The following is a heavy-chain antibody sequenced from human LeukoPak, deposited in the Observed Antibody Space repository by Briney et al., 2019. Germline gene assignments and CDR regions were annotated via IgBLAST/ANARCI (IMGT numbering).Heavy chain of an antibody. CDR1: GDSINSYY. CDR3: ARERRSGTYYYFDY. J-gene: IGHJ4*02. Sequence: KASETLSVICSVSGDSINSYYWSWIRQPPGKGLEGIGYVYYSGSTNYNPSLKSRVTISVDTSKNQFSLKLSSVTAADTAVYYCARERRSGTYYYFDYWGQGTLVTVSS. CDR2: VYYSGST. D-gene: IGHD1-26*01. V-gene: IGHV4-59*01.